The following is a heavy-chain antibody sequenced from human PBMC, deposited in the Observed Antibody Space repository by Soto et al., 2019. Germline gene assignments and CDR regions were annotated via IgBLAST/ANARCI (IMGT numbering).Heavy chain of an antibody. V-gene: IGHV3-20*04. CDR3: ASGIVGATTYGMDV. D-gene: IGHD1-26*01. CDR1: GFPFDDYG. CDR2: INWNGGST. J-gene: IGHJ6*02. Sequence: RPGGSLRLSCAASGFPFDDYGLSWVRQAPGKGLEWVSGINWNGGSTRYADSVKGRFTISRDNAKNSLYLQMNSLRAEDTALYYCASGIVGATTYGMDVWGQGTTVTVSS.